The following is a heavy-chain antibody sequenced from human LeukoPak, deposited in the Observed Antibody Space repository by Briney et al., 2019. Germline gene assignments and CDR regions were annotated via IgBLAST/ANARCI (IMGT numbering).Heavy chain of an antibody. Sequence: SQTLSLTCTVSGGSISSGSYYWSWLRQPAGKGLEWIGRIYTSESTNYNPSLKSRVTISVDTSKNQFSLKLSSVTAADTAVYYCARASSASPYYYDSSGYYYDNWFDPWGQGTLVTVSS. CDR3: ARASSASPYYYDSSGYYYDNWFDP. V-gene: IGHV4-61*02. J-gene: IGHJ5*02. CDR1: GGSISSGSYY. D-gene: IGHD3-22*01. CDR2: IYTSEST.